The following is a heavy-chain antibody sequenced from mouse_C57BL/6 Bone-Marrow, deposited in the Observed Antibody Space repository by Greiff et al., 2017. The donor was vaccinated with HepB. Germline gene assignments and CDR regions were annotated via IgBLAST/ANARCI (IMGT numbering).Heavy chain of an antibody. CDR2: IYPRSGNT. D-gene: IGHD1-1*01. V-gene: IGHV1-81*01. CDR3: ARGDYGSSDYFDY. Sequence: VQLQQSGAELARPGASVKLSCKASGYTFTSYGISWVKQRTGQGLEWIGEIYPRSGNTYYNEKFKGKATLTADKSSITAYMELRSLTSEDSAVYFCARGDYGSSDYFDYWGQGTTLTVSS. J-gene: IGHJ2*01. CDR1: GYTFTSYG.